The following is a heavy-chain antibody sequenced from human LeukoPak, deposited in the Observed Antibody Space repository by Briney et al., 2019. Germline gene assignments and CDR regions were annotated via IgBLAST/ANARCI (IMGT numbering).Heavy chain of an antibody. CDR3: ARDDGVLRFPLLVV. CDR2: ISYDGSNK. V-gene: IGHV3-30-3*01. CDR1: GFTFSSYA. D-gene: IGHD3-3*01. J-gene: IGHJ6*02. Sequence: SLRLSCAASGFTFSSYAMHWVRQAPGKGLEWVAVISYDGSNKYYADSVKGRFTISRDNSKNTLYLQMNTLRAEDTAVYYCARDDGVLRFPLLVVWGQGTTVTVSS.